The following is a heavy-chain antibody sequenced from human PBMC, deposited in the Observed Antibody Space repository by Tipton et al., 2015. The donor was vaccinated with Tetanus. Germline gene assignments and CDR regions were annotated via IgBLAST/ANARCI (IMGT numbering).Heavy chain of an antibody. CDR1: GGSITAGGYF. CDR2: IYHDGDT. V-gene: IGHV4-31*03. CDR3: ARYLFAYGMDV. Sequence: TLSLTCTVSGGSITAGGYFWSWIRQLPGKGLEWMGHIYHDGDTYYNPSLKSRLIISVDTSKNHFSLKLSSVTAADTAVYYCARYLFAYGMDVWGQGTTVTVSS. J-gene: IGHJ6*02.